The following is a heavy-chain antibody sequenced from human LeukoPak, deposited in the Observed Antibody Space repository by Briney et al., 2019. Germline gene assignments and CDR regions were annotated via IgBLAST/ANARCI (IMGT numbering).Heavy chain of an antibody. Sequence: GGSLRLSCAVSGFTFSTYWMSWVRQAPGKGLEWVANIKEDGSEKNYVDSVKGRFTISRDNTKNSVYLQMNSLRAEDTAVYYCARDLHGSRDVWGKGTTVTVSS. CDR1: GFTFSTYW. CDR3: ARDLHGSRDV. J-gene: IGHJ6*04. V-gene: IGHV3-7*01. CDR2: IKEDGSEK. D-gene: IGHD3-10*01.